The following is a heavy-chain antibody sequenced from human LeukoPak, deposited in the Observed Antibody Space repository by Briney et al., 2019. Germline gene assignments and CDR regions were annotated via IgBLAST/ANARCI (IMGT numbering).Heavy chain of an antibody. CDR2: IYYSGRT. D-gene: IGHD1-26*01. CDR1: GGSISSNSYY. V-gene: IGHV4-39*01. Sequence: SENLSITCTVSGGSISSNSYYWGWIRQPPGKGLEWIGSIYYSGRTNYNSSLKSRVTISVDTSKNQFSLRLSSVTAADTAVYYCARLEWEQTPFDYWGQGTLVTVSS. CDR3: ARLEWEQTPFDY. J-gene: IGHJ4*02.